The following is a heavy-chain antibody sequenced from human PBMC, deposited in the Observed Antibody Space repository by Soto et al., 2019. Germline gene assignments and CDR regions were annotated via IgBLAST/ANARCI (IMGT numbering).Heavy chain of an antibody. D-gene: IGHD6-19*01. V-gene: IGHV3-20*04. CDR2: IHWNGGST. Sequence: EVQLVESGGGVVRPGGSLRLSCAASGFTFDDYGMSCVRQAPGKGLEWVSGIHWNGGSTGYADSVNGRFTISRDNAKNSLYLQMNSLRAEDTALYYCATQSDIAVAGPLDYWGQGTLVTVSS. CDR1: GFTFDDYG. J-gene: IGHJ4*02. CDR3: ATQSDIAVAGPLDY.